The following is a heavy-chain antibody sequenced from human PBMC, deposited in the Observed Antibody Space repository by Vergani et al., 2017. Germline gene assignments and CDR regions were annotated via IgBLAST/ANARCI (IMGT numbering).Heavy chain of an antibody. Sequence: QVQLVESGGGVVQRGGSLRLSCATSGFTLSNYDMQWIRQGPGKGLEFVAFIQFDGSNQYYADSVKGRFTLSRDFSKNTLYLQMNSLRTYDTATYYCAKHFRGWGIDYWGQGTQVIVS. V-gene: IGHV3-30*02. CDR3: AKHFRGWGIDY. D-gene: IGHD3-16*01. CDR2: IQFDGSNQ. J-gene: IGHJ4*02. CDR1: GFTLSNYD.